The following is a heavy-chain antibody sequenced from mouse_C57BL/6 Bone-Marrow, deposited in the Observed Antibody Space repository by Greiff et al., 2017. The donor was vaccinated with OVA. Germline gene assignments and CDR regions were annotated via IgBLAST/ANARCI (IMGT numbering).Heavy chain of an antibody. CDR1: GYAFTNYL. V-gene: IGHV1-54*01. CDR2: INPGSGGT. D-gene: IGHD2-4*01. CDR3: ARWSDYDRFFAY. Sequence: QVQLQQSGAELVRPGTSVKVSCKASGYAFTNYLIEWVKQRPGQGLEWIGVINPGSGGTNYNEKFKGKATLTADKSSSTAYMQLSSLTSEDSAVYFCARWSDYDRFFAYWGQGTLVTVSA. J-gene: IGHJ3*01.